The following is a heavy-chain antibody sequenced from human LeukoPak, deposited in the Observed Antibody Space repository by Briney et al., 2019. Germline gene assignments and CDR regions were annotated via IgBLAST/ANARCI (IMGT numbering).Heavy chain of an antibody. Sequence: SETLSLTCAVYGGSFSGYYWSWIRQPPGNGLEWIGEINHSGSTNYNPSLKSRVTISVDTSKNQFSLKLSSVTAADTAVYYCARVPYYYDSSGYDAFGIWGQGTMVTVSS. CDR2: INHSGST. CDR1: GGSFSGYY. J-gene: IGHJ3*02. CDR3: ARVPYYYDSSGYDAFGI. V-gene: IGHV4-34*01. D-gene: IGHD3-22*01.